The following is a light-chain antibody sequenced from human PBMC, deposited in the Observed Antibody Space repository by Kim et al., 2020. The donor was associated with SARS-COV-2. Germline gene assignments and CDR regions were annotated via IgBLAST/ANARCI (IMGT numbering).Light chain of an antibody. J-gene: IGKJ4*01. V-gene: IGKV1-39*01. CDR3: QQSYGTPLT. CDR2: GTS. Sequence: DIQMTQSPSSLSASLGDSVTIACRTSQYIGSFLNWYQQKPGKPPKLLIFGTSTLQSGVPSRFIGAGSGTDFTLTISSVQPEDFATYYCQQSYGTPLTFGGGTKVDIK. CDR1: QYIGSF.